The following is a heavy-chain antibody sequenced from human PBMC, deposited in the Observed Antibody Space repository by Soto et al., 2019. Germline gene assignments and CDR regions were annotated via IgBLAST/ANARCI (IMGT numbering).Heavy chain of an antibody. V-gene: IGHV3-21*01. CDR1: GFTFSSYS. CDR3: ASGYSSGWSPRWGAFDI. J-gene: IGHJ3*02. D-gene: IGHD6-19*01. Sequence: PGGSLRLSCAASGFTFSSYSMNWVRQAPGKGLEGVSSISSSSRYIYYARSVKGRFTISRNNAKTSLYLQMNSRRAEDTAVYSCASGYSSGWSPRWGAFDIWGQGTMVTVSS. CDR2: ISSSSRYI.